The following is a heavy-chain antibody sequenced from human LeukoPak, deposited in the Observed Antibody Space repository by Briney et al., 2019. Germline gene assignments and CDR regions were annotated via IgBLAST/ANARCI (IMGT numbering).Heavy chain of an antibody. CDR2: IKQDGSEK. CDR1: GFTFSSYW. J-gene: IGHJ4*02. D-gene: IGHD1-26*01. CDR3: ASPKTPSGSYGDFDY. Sequence: PGGSLRLSCAASGFTFSSYWMSWVRQAPGKGLGWVANIKQDGSEKYYVDSVKGRFTISRDNAKNSLYLQMNSLRAEDTAVYYCASPKTPSGSYGDFDYWGQGTLVTVSS. V-gene: IGHV3-7*03.